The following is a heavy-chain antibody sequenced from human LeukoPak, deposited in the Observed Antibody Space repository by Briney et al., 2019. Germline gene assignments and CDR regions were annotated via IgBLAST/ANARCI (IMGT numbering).Heavy chain of an antibody. CDR3: ARHVYYAPYYFDY. CDR2: INHSGST. D-gene: IGHD3-22*01. CDR1: GGSFSGYY. Sequence: KASETLSLTCAVYGGSFSGYYWSWIRQPPGKGLEWIGEINHSGSTNYNPSLKSRVTISVDTSKNQFSLKLSSVTAADTAVYYCARHVYYAPYYFDYWGQGTLVTVSS. J-gene: IGHJ4*02. V-gene: IGHV4-34*01.